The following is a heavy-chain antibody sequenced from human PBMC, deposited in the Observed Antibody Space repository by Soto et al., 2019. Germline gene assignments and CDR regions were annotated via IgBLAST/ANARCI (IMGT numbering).Heavy chain of an antibody. CDR1: GGSISSSSYY. CDR2: IYYSGST. D-gene: IGHD3-3*01. V-gene: IGHV4-39*01. J-gene: IGHJ6*02. Sequence: QSLTCTVSGGSISSSSYYWGWIRQPPGKGLEWIGSIYYSGSTYYNPSLKSRVTISVDTSKNQFSLKLSSVTAADTAVYYCARLRTIVGVVTTYGMDVWGQGTTVTVSS. CDR3: ARLRTIVGVVTTYGMDV.